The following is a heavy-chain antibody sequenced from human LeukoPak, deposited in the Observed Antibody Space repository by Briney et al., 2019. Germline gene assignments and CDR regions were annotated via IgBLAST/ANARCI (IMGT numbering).Heavy chain of an antibody. D-gene: IGHD6-25*01. J-gene: IGHJ6*02. CDR2: INPNSGGT. CDR3: ASPGIAASLVRYGMDV. V-gene: IGHV1-2*02. CDR1: GYTFNGYY. Sequence: ASVKVSCKASGYTFNGYYMHWVRQAPGQGLEWMGWINPNSGGTNYAQKFQGRVTMTRDTSISTAYMELSRLRSDDTAVYYCASPGIAASLVRYGMDVWGQGTTVTVSS.